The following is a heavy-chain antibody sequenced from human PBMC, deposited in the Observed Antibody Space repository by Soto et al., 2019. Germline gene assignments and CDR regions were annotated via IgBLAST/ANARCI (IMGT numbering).Heavy chain of an antibody. CDR3: ARYSGSYWHYLDF. J-gene: IGHJ4*02. Sequence: GESLKISCKGSGYSFASHCVAWVLQMPEKGLEWIGTIYPGDSDTKYSSAFRGHVTISADTSVSTAYLQWRSLEATDSAIYYCARYSGSYWHYLDFWGQGTLVTVSS. CDR2: IYPGDSDT. V-gene: IGHV5-51*01. CDR1: GYSFASHC. D-gene: IGHD1-26*01.